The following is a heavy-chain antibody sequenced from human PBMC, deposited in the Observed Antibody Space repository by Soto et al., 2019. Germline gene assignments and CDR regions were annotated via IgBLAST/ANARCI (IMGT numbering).Heavy chain of an antibody. J-gene: IGHJ4*02. CDR1: GGSISSYY. D-gene: IGHD1-26*01. Sequence: QVQLQESGPGLVKPSETLSLTCSVSGGSISSYYWSWIRQPPGKGLEWIAYMDYSGNTYDNPSLKSRVTMSRDTSKTHLSLRLSSVTAADRAIYSCATHYSDWAFDNWGQGTLVTVSS. CDR2: MDYSGNT. CDR3: ATHYSDWAFDN. V-gene: IGHV4-59*08.